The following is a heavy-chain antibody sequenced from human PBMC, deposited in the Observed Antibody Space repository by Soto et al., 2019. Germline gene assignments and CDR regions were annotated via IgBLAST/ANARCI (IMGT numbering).Heavy chain of an antibody. CDR1: GGSISDGAYY. D-gene: IGHD2-21*01. V-gene: IGHV4-30-4*01. CDR3: ASGLSGDKVDQ. Sequence: QVQLQESGPGLVKPSQTLSLTCTVSGGSISDGAYYWSWIRQPPGKGLEWIGHIYDSGNTYNNPSLKSPLTISVDTSKNRFSLNRNSVTAADTAVYHCASGLSGDKVDQWGQGTLVTVSS. J-gene: IGHJ4*02. CDR2: IYDSGNT.